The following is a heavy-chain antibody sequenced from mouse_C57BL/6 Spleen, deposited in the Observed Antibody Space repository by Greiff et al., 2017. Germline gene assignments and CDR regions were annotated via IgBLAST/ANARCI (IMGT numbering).Heavy chain of an antibody. J-gene: IGHJ2*01. Sequence: EVMLVESGGGLVKPGGSLKLSCAASGFTFSDYGMHWVRQAPEKGLEWVAYISSGSSTIYYADTVKGRFTISGDNAKNTLFLQMTSLRSEATAMYYCAWSDLGRVDYWGQGTTLTVSS. CDR3: AWSDLGRVDY. V-gene: IGHV5-17*01. CDR2: ISSGSSTI. CDR1: GFTFSDYG. D-gene: IGHD4-1*01.